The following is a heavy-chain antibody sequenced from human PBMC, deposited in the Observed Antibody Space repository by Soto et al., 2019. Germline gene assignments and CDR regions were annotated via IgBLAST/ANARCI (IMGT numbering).Heavy chain of an antibody. V-gene: IGHV3-23*01. Sequence: PGGSLRLSCAASGFTFSSYGMHWVRQAPGKGLEWVSAISGSGGSTYYADSVKGRFTISRDNSKNTLYLQMNSLRAEDTAVYYCAKAYYYDSSGYYEYYFDYWGQGTLVTVSS. CDR2: ISGSGGST. CDR3: AKAYYYDSSGYYEYYFDY. J-gene: IGHJ4*02. CDR1: GFTFSSYG. D-gene: IGHD3-22*01.